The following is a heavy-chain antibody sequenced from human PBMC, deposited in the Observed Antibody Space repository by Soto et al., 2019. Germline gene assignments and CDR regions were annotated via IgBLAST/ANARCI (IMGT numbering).Heavy chain of an antibody. D-gene: IGHD3-16*01. V-gene: IGHV2-5*02. CDR1: GFSLNTRDVG. CDR2: VYWDDAK. Sequence: QITLNESGPALVKPTQTLTLTCTFSGFSLNTRDVGVGWIRQPPGKALEWLGVVYWDDAKTYSPSLKSRLTITKDTPKNQVVLRMTKMDPVDTATYYCAHCRGGVASFWGQGTLLTVSS. J-gene: IGHJ4*02. CDR3: AHCRGGVASF.